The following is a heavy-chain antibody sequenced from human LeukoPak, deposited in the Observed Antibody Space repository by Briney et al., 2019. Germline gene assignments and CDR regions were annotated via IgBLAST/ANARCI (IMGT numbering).Heavy chain of an antibody. CDR2: INHSGST. V-gene: IGHV4-34*01. CDR3: ARHGYMVRGVPFDY. Sequence: SETLSLTCAVYGGSFSGYYWSWIRQPPGKGLEWIGEINHSGSTNYNPSLKSRVTISVDTSKNQFSLKLSSVTAADTAVYYCARHGYMVRGVPFDYWGQGTLVTVSS. D-gene: IGHD3-10*01. CDR1: GGSFSGYY. J-gene: IGHJ4*02.